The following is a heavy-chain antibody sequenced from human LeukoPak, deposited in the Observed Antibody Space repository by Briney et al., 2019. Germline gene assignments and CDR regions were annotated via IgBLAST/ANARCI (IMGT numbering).Heavy chain of an antibody. V-gene: IGHV4-59*08. J-gene: IGHJ5*02. CDR2: IYYTGNA. Sequence: PSETLSLTCTVTGGSISGYHWNWIRQSPGKGLEWIANIYYTGNADYNPSLKSRVTISVDTSKDEISLILSSVTAADTAVYYCARKTYCSGGRCYGENWFDPWGQGTLVTVSS. CDR1: GGSISGYH. CDR3: ARKTYCSGGRCYGENWFDP. D-gene: IGHD2-15*01.